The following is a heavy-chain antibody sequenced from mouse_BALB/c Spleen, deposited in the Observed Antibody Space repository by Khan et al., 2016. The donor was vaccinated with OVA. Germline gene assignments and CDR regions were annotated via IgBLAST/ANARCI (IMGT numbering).Heavy chain of an antibody. CDR1: GYTFINYW. J-gene: IGHJ2*01. Sequence: QVQLQQSGAELAKPGASVKMSCKASGYTFINYWILWVKQRPGQGLEWIGYINPSTAYTEYNQNFKDKATLTADKSSRTAYMQLSSLTSEDSAVYYCARRGLRWDFAYWGQGTTLTVSS. D-gene: IGHD1-1*01. V-gene: IGHV1-7*01. CDR2: INPSTAYT. CDR3: ARRGLRWDFAY.